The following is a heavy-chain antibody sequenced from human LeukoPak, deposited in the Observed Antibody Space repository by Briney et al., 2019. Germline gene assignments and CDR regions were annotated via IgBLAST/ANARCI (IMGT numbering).Heavy chain of an antibody. Sequence: GGSLRLSCAASGFTFSSYSMSWVRQAPGKGLEWVSAISGSGGSTYYADSVKGRFTISRDNSKNTLYLQMNSLRAEDTAVYYCARDNSVRDEAWWFNPWGQGTLVTVSS. V-gene: IGHV3-23*01. CDR1: GFTFSSYS. D-gene: IGHD5-24*01. CDR3: ARDNSVRDEAWWFNP. J-gene: IGHJ5*02. CDR2: ISGSGGST.